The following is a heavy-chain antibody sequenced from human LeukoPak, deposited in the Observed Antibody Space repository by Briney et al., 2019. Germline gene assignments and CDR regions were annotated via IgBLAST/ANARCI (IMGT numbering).Heavy chain of an antibody. J-gene: IGHJ4*02. CDR2: ISYYGSNK. V-gene: IGHV3-30-3*01. CDR1: GFTYSSYA. CDR3: ARDLGDFGGY. Sequence: GGSLRLSCAASGFTYSSYAVHWVRQAPDKGLEWVTVISYYGSNKYYTDSVKGRFTISRDNSKNTLYRQMNSLRAEDTAVYCCARDLGDFGGYWGQGTLVTVSS. D-gene: IGHD4-17*01.